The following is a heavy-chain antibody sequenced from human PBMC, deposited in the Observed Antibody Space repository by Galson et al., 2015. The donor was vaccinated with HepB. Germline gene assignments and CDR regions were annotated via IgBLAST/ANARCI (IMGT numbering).Heavy chain of an antibody. J-gene: IGHJ4*02. D-gene: IGHD2-2*01. CDR1: GGSISSSSYY. CDR2: IYYSGST. V-gene: IGHV4-39*01. Sequence: ETLSLTCTVSGGSISSSSYYWGWIRQPPGKGLEWIGSIYYSGSTYYNPSLKSRVTISVDTSKNQFSLKLSSVTAADTAVYYCARHGRGDIVVVPAAYFDYWGQGTLVTVSS. CDR3: ARHGRGDIVVVPAAYFDY.